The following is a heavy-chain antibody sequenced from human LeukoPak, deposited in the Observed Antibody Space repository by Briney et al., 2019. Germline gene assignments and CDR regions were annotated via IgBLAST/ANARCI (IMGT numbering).Heavy chain of an antibody. D-gene: IGHD1-14*01. V-gene: IGHV3-48*03. CDR3: TRDGKGGSRVGYYFDY. J-gene: IGHJ4*02. Sequence: GGSLRLSCAASGFTFSSYETNWVRQAPGQGLEWVSYISSSGTTKYYADSVKGRFTISRDNVKNSLYLQMNSLRAEDTGVYYCTRDGKGGSRVGYYFDYWGQGTLVIVSS. CDR2: ISSSGTTK. CDR1: GFTFSSYE.